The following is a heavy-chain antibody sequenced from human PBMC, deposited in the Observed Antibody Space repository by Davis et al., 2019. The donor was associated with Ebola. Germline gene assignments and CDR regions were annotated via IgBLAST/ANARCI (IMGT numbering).Heavy chain of an antibody. CDR3: ARDSGYYRFDY. D-gene: IGHD3-22*01. V-gene: IGHV3-23*01. Sequence: GESLKISCAASGFTFSSYAMSWVRQAPGKGLEWVSPISGSGGSTYYADSVKGRFSISRDNSKNTLYLQMNNLRAEDTAVYYCARDSGYYRFDYWGQGTLVTVSS. CDR2: ISGSGGST. J-gene: IGHJ4*02. CDR1: GFTFSSYA.